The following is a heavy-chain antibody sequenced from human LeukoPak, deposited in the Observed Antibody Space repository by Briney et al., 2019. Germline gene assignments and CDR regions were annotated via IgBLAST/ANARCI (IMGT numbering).Heavy chain of an antibody. CDR1: GFTFSSYA. Sequence: GGSLRLSCAASGFTFSSYAMNWVRQAPGKGLEWVSAISSSGHRAFYADSVRGRFTISRDNSKNTLYLQMNSLRVEDTAVYYCAKVSGFMVRDNYWDYWGQGTLVTVSS. CDR2: ISSSGHRA. J-gene: IGHJ4*02. V-gene: IGHV3-23*01. D-gene: IGHD3-10*01. CDR3: AKVSGFMVRDNYWDY.